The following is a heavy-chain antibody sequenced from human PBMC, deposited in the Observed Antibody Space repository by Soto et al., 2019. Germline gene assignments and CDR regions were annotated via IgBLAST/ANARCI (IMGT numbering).Heavy chain of an antibody. V-gene: IGHV3-23*01. CDR1: EFTFDNYA. Sequence: HPGGSLRLSCAASEFTFDNYAMTWVRQAPGKGLEWVSGISGGGGSTYYADSVKGRFTISRDNSKNTLYMQMNSLRDEDTAVYYCARPYTYYSSCAGDCYLPEYWGQGTLVTVSS. CDR2: ISGGGGST. CDR3: ARPYTYYSSCAGDCYLPEY. D-gene: IGHD2-21*02. J-gene: IGHJ4*02.